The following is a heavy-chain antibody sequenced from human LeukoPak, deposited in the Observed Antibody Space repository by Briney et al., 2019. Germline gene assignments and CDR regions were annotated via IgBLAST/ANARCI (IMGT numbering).Heavy chain of an antibody. Sequence: GGSLRLSCAASGFTFSSYAMSWVRQAPGKGLEWVSAISGSGGSTYYADSVKGRFTISRDNSKNTLYLQMNSLRAEDTAVYYCAKEEGMYYDFWSGSLDYWGQGTLVTVSS. J-gene: IGHJ4*02. CDR1: GFTFSSYA. CDR2: ISGSGGST. V-gene: IGHV3-23*01. CDR3: AKEEGMYYDFWSGSLDY. D-gene: IGHD3-3*01.